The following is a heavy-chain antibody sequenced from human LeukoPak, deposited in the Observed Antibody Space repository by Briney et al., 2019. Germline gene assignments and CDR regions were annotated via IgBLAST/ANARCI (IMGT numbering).Heavy chain of an antibody. CDR2: IYYSGST. V-gene: IGHV4-59*08. J-gene: IGHJ5*02. D-gene: IGHD4-17*01. CDR3: ARLVVSVTTENRRDWFGP. Sequence: SETLSLTCTVSGGSISSYYWSWIRQPPGKGLEWIGYIYYSGSTNYNPSLKSRVTISVDTSKNQFSLKLSSVTAADTAVYYCARLVVSVTTENRRDWFGPWGQGTLVTVSS. CDR1: GGSISSYY.